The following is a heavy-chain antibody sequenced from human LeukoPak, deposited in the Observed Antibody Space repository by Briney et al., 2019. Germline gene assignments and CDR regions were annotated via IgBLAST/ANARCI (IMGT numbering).Heavy chain of an antibody. CDR1: GGTFSSYA. Sequence: ASLKVSCKASGGTFSSYAISWVRQSPGHGLEWMRGIIPIFGTANYAQKSQGRVTITTDESTSTAYLELSSLRSEDTAVYYCARDRLFGYYYMDVWGKGTTVTVSS. J-gene: IGHJ6*03. CDR3: ARDRLFGYYYMDV. D-gene: IGHD3-16*01. V-gene: IGHV1-69*05. CDR2: IIPIFGTA.